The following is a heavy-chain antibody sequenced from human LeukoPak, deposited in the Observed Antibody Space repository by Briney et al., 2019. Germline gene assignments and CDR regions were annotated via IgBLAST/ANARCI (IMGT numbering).Heavy chain of an antibody. CDR2: INHSGST. J-gene: IGHJ5*02. V-gene: IGHV4-34*01. CDR1: GGSFSGYC. CDR3: ARGGYYCSSTSCYTTGVLNWFDP. Sequence: SETLSLTCAVYGGSFSGYCWSWIRQPPGKGLEWIGEINHSGSTNYNPSLKSRVTISVDTSKNQFSLKLSSVTAADTAVYYCARGGYYCSSTSCYTTGVLNWFDPWGQGTLVTVSS. D-gene: IGHD2-2*02.